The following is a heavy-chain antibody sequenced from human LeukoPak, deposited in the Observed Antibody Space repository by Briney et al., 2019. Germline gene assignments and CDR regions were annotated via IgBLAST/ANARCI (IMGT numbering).Heavy chain of an antibody. J-gene: IGHJ4*02. D-gene: IGHD4-17*01. CDR3: ARGNDYGDHVGIYFDS. CDR1: GFTFGSYW. CDR2: IKQDESEK. V-gene: IGHV3-7*03. Sequence: PGGSLRLSCAASGFTFGSYWMSWVRQAPGKGLEWVANIKQDESEKYYVDSVKGRFSISRDNARNSLYLQINSLRAEDTAVYHCARGNDYGDHVGIYFDSWGQGTLATVSS.